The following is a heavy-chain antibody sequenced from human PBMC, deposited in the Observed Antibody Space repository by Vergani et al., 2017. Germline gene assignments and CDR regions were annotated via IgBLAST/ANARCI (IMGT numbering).Heavy chain of an antibody. CDR2: IYSGCST. CDR1: GFTVSSNY. D-gene: IGHD5-12*01. CDR3: ARDRVDIVATTTYYYYYYGMDV. V-gene: IGHV3-53*04. J-gene: IGHJ6*02. Sequence: EVQLVESGGGLVQPGGSLRLSCAASGFTVSSNYMSWVRQAPGKGLEWVSVIYSGCSTYYADSVKGRFTISRHNCKNTLYLQMNSLRAEDTAVYYCARDRVDIVATTTYYYYYYGMDVWGQGTTVTVSS.